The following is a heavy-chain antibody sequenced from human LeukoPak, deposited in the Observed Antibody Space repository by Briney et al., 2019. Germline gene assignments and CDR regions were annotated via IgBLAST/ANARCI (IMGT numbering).Heavy chain of an antibody. CDR1: GGSFSGYY. Sequence: PSETLSLTCAVYGGSFSGYYWSWIRQPPGKGLEWIGEINHSGSTNYNPSLKSRVTISVDTSKNQFSLKLSSVTAAGTAVYYCARDGCGGSCFHYYYYYMDVWGKGTTVTISS. CDR2: INHSGST. V-gene: IGHV4-34*01. D-gene: IGHD2-15*01. J-gene: IGHJ6*03. CDR3: ARDGCGGSCFHYYYYYMDV.